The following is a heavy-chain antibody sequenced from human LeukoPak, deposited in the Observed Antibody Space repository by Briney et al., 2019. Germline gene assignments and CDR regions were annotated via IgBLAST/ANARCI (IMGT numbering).Heavy chain of an antibody. CDR2: IYTSENT. Sequence: SETLSLTCTVFGDSISSYYWSWIRQPAGKGLEWIGRIYTSENTNYNPSLKSRVTMSVDRSKNQFSLKLSSVTAADTAVYYCARERGYCFDPWGQGMLVTVSS. CDR3: ARERGYCFDP. D-gene: IGHD3-3*01. J-gene: IGHJ5*02. CDR1: GDSISSYY. V-gene: IGHV4-4*07.